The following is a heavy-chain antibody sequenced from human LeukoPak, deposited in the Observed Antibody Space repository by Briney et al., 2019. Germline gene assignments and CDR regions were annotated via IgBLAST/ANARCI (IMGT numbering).Heavy chain of an antibody. CDR1: GGSISSSRSY. J-gene: IGHJ4*02. Sequence: SETLSLTCTVSGGSISSSRSYWGWIRQPPGKGLEWIGSIYYSGSTYYNPSLKSRVTISVDTSKNQFSLKLTSVTAADTAVYYCARDSLITFGGVADFDYWGQGTLVTVSS. V-gene: IGHV4-39*07. CDR3: ARDSLITFGGVADFDY. D-gene: IGHD3-16*01. CDR2: IYYSGST.